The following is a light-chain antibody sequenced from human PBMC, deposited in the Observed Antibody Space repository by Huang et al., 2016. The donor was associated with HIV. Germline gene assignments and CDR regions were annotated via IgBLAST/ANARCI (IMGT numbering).Light chain of an antibody. Sequence: DIQMTQSPFSLYASVGDRVTITCRASQSISSYLKWYQQKPGKAHKILIYAASTLQSGIPSRFSGSGTGTDSTLTITSLQPEDFATYYCQQTYIIPITFGQGTKLEIK. CDR1: QSISSY. V-gene: IGKV1-39*01. CDR2: AAS. J-gene: IGKJ2*01. CDR3: QQTYIIPIT.